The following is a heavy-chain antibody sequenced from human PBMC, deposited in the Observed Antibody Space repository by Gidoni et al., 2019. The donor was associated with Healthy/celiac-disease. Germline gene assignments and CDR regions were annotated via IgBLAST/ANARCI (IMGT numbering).Heavy chain of an antibody. CDR1: GGSISSGSYY. CDR2: IYTSGST. V-gene: IGHV4-61*02. Sequence: QVQLQESGPGLVKPSQTLSLTCTVSGGSISSGSYYWSWIRQPAGKGLEWIGRIYTSGSTNYNPSLKSRVTISVDTSKNQFSLKLSSVTAADTAVYYCARDSGLTYYDFWDSWGYFDYWGQGTLVTVSS. J-gene: IGHJ4*02. CDR3: ARDSGLTYYDFWDSWGYFDY. D-gene: IGHD3-3*01.